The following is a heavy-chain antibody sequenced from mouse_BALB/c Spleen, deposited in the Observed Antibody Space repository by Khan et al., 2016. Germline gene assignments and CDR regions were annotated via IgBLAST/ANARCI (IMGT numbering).Heavy chain of an antibody. V-gene: IGHV14-4*02. J-gene: IGHJ4*01. CDR3: DACVYNAMDY. CDR2: IDPENGDT. Sequence: VQLQQSGAELVRSGASVKLSCTASGFNIKDFYIHWVKQRPEQGLDWIGWIDPENGDTEYAPKFQGKATMTADTSSNTAYLQFSSLTSVDTAVFYSDACVYNAMDYWGQETSVTVSS. CDR1: GFNIKDFY.